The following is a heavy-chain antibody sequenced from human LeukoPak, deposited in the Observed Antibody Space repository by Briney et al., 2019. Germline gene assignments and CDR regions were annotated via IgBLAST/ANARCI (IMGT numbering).Heavy chain of an antibody. CDR3: ARAAPFYDSSGYYYPDAFDI. Sequence: GESLKISCKGFGYSFTSYWIGWLRQLPGKSMEGMGIIYPGDSNTRYSPSFQGQVTISADKSISTAYLQWSSLKASDTAMYYCARAAPFYDSSGYYYPDAFDIWGQGTMVTVSS. D-gene: IGHD3-22*01. CDR2: IYPGDSNT. CDR1: GYSFTSYW. V-gene: IGHV5-51*01. J-gene: IGHJ3*02.